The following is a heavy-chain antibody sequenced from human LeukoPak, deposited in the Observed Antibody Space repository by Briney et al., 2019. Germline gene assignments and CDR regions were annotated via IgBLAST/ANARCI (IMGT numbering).Heavy chain of an antibody. J-gene: IGHJ4*02. V-gene: IGHV4-34*01. CDR1: GGSFSDYC. Sequence: SETLSLTCSVYGGSFSDYCWSWIRQTPGKGLEWVGEILHNGSTDYNPSLKSRVTISIDTSKNHFSLNLTSVTAADTAVYYCARGAPPQNWGQGALVTVSS. CDR3: ARGAPPQN. CDR2: ILHNGST.